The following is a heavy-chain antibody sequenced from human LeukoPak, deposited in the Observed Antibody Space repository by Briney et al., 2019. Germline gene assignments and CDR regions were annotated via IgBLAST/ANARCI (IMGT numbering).Heavy chain of an antibody. CDR2: IDWDDDK. V-gene: IGHV2-70*11. CDR1: GFSLNASGMC. J-gene: IGHJ4*02. Sequence: SGPALVKPTQTLTLNCTFSGFSLNASGMCVSWIRQPPGKALEWLARIDWDDDKYYSTSLKTRLTISKDTSKNQVVLTVTNMDLVDTGTYYCARTLYYSDSSGYYYFDYWGQGTVVTVSS. CDR3: ARTLYYSDSSGYYYFDY. D-gene: IGHD3-22*01.